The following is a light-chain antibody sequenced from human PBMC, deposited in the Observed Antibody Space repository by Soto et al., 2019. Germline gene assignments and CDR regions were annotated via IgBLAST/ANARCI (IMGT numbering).Light chain of an antibody. J-gene: IGKJ3*01. V-gene: IGKV3-20*01. CDR3: QQYGTSPPT. CDR1: QSVSRNS. CDR2: GAS. Sequence: EIVLTQSPGTLSLSPGERATLSCRASQSVSRNSLAWYQQQPGQAPRLLIYGASSRATDIPDRFSCSGSGTEFTLIVSRLEPEDCAVYFCQQYGTSPPTSGTGTKVDIK.